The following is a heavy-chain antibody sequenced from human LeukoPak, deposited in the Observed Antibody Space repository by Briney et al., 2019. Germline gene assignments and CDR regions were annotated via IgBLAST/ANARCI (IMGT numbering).Heavy chain of an antibody. D-gene: IGHD2-15*01. CDR3: ARGSGRCCWSGFDY. CDR1: AGSISSDY. V-gene: IGHV4-59*01. J-gene: IGHJ4*02. CDR2: IYYSGST. Sequence: SETLSLTCTVSAGSISSDYWSWIRQPPGKGLEWIGYIYYSGSTNYNPSLKSRVTMSVDTSKNQFSLKLSAVTAADSAVYYCARGSGRCCWSGFDYWGQGTLVTVSS.